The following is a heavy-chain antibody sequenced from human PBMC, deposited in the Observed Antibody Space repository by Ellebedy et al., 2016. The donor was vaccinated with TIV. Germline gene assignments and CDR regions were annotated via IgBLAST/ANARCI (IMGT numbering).Heavy chain of an antibody. CDR3: ARRKVTIPRADAYFDY. CDR2: IYYSGNT. CDR1: GGSISSSSYY. Sequence: SETLSLTXIVSGGSISSSSYYWGWIRQPPGKGPEWIGSIYYSGNTYYNPSLKSRVTISIDTSKNQFSLRLSSVTAADTAIYRCARRKVTIPRADAYFDYWGQGILVTVSS. V-gene: IGHV4-39*01. D-gene: IGHD3-3*01. J-gene: IGHJ4*02.